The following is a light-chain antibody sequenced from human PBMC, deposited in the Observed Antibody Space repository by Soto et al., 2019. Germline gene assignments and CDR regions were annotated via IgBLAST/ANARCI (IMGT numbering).Light chain of an antibody. CDR1: TGPVTSDRY. Sequence: QAVVTQEPSLTVSPGGKVTLTCAATTGPVTSDRYPYWFQQKPGQAPRTLIYDTANKHSWTPARFSGSLLGGKAALTLSGAQTDDEADYYCLLSYSDGAVFGGGTKLTVL. V-gene: IGLV7-46*01. CDR2: DTA. J-gene: IGLJ2*01. CDR3: LLSYSDGAV.